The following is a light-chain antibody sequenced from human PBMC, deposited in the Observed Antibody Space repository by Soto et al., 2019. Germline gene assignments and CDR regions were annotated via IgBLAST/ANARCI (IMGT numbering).Light chain of an antibody. CDR3: MQGTHLPRYT. J-gene: IGKJ2*01. Sequence: DVVMTQSPLSLPVTLGQPASISCRSSQSLVYSDGNTYLNWFQQRPGQSPRRLIYKVSNRDSGVPDRFSGSGSGTDFPLKISRVEAEDVGVYYCMQGTHLPRYTFGQGTKLEIK. CDR2: KVS. CDR1: QSLVYSDGNTY. V-gene: IGKV2-30*01.